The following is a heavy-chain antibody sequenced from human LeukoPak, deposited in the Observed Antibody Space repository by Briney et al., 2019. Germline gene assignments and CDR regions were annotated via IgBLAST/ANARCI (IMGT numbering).Heavy chain of an antibody. Sequence: GGSLRLSCAASGFTFDDYAMHWVRHAPGKGLEWVSGISWNSGSIGYADSVKGRFTISRDNAKNSLYLQMNSLRAEDTALYYCAKGPEYYYYYYMDVWGKGTTVTVSS. V-gene: IGHV3-9*01. J-gene: IGHJ6*03. CDR1: GFTFDDYA. CDR2: ISWNSGSI. CDR3: AKGPEYYYYYYMDV.